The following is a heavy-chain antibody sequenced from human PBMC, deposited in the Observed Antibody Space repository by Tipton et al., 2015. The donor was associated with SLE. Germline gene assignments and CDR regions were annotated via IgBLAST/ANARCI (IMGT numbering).Heavy chain of an antibody. CDR1: GFTFSNYA. CDR2: ISYDGSDK. D-gene: IGHD6-6*01. J-gene: IGHJ6*03. V-gene: IGHV3-30*04. CDR3: AVAARPPYYYYYMDV. Sequence: SLRLSCAASGFTFSNYAMHWVRQAPGQGLEWVAVISYDGSDKHYADSLKGRFTISRDNSKNTLYLQMNSLRAEDTAVYYCAVAARPPYYYYYMDVWGKGTTVTVSS.